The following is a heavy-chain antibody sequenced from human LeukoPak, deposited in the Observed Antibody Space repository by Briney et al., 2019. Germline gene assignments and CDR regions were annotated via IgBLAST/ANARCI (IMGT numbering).Heavy chain of an antibody. J-gene: IGHJ4*02. V-gene: IGHV4-59*01. Sequence: PSETLSLTCTVSGGSISSYYWSWIRQPPGKGLEWIGYIYYSGSTNYNPSLKSRATISVDTSKNQFSLKLSSVTAADTAVYYCARGSYDILTGYYEPYFDYWGQGTLVTVSS. CDR3: ARGSYDILTGYYEPYFDY. D-gene: IGHD3-9*01. CDR2: IYYSGST. CDR1: GGSISSYY.